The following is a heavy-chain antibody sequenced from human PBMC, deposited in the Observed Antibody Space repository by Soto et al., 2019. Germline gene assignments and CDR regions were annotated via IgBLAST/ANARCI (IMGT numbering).Heavy chain of an antibody. V-gene: IGHV4-38-2*01. J-gene: IGHJ3*02. CDR2: IYHSGST. CDR1: GYSISSGYY. D-gene: IGHD5-12*01. Sequence: SETLSLTCAVSGYSISSGYYWGRIRQPPGKGLEWIGSIYHSGSTYYNPSLKSRVTISVDTSKNQFSLKLSSVTAADTAVYYCARPSRDGYDAFDIWGQGTMVTVSS. CDR3: ARPSRDGYDAFDI.